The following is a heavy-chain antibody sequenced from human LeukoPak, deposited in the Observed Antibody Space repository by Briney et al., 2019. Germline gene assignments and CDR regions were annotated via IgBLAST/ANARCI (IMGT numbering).Heavy chain of an antibody. D-gene: IGHD3-3*01. CDR2: INHSGST. J-gene: IGHJ4*02. Sequence: TSETLSLTCAVYGGSFSGYYWSWIDQPPGKGLEWIGEINHSGSTNYNPSLKSRVTISVDTSKNQFSLKLSSVTAADTAVYYCARYASDYDFCGLDYWGQGTLVTVSS. V-gene: IGHV4-34*01. CDR1: GGSFSGYY. CDR3: ARYASDYDFCGLDY.